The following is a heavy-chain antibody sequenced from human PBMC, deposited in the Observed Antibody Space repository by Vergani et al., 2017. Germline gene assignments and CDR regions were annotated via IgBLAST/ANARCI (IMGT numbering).Heavy chain of an antibody. V-gene: IGHV4-59*01. J-gene: IGHJ4*02. CDR1: GGSISSYY. CDR3: ARARTYYYGSGNLYYFDY. Sequence: QVQLQESGPGLVKPSQTLSLTCTVSGGSISSYYWSWIRQPPGKGLEWIGYIYYSGSTNYNPSLKSRVTISVDTSKNQFSLRLSSVTAADTAVYYCARARTYYYGSGNLYYFDYGGQGTLVTVSS. CDR2: IYYSGST. D-gene: IGHD3-10*01.